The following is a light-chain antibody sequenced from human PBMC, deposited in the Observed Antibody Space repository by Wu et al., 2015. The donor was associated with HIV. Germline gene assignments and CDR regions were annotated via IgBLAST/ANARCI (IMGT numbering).Light chain of an antibody. J-gene: IGKJ4*01. CDR2: GAS. CDR3: QHYGDSPALT. Sequence: IVLTQSPGTLPLSPGERVTLSCRASQSVSGTYLAWYQQKPGQAPRLLIYGASTRATGIPDRFSGSGSGTDFTLTISRLEPEDFAVYFCQHYGDSPALTFGGGTKGGDQ. CDR1: QSVSGTY. V-gene: IGKV3-20*01.